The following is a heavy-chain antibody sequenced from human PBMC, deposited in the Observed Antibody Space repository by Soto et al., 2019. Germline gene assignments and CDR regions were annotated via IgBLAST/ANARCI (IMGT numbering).Heavy chain of an antibody. D-gene: IGHD2-21*02. V-gene: IGHV1-3*05. CDR1: GYTFTSYA. Sequence: QVQLVQSGAEEKKPGASVKVSCKASGYTFTSYAMHWVRQAPGQRLEWMGWIDAGNGNTKYSQKLQGRVTITRDTSASTAYMALSSLRSEDTAVYYCARSIVVVTALDYWGQGTLVTVSS. CDR2: IDAGNGNT. CDR3: ARSIVVVTALDY. J-gene: IGHJ4*02.